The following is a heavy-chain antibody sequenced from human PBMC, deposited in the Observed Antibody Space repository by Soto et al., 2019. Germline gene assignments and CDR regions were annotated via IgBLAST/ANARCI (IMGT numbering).Heavy chain of an antibody. Sequence: VASVKVSCKASGYTFTNYVIHWVRQAPGQGLEWMGWISPLKGNTKYAQKVQGRVSVTTDTSTNTVYMELSGLRYDDTALYYCARSGERPFDFWGQGTLVTVSS. J-gene: IGHJ4*02. CDR2: ISPLKGNT. V-gene: IGHV1-18*01. D-gene: IGHD6-25*01. CDR1: GYTFTNYV. CDR3: ARSGERPFDF.